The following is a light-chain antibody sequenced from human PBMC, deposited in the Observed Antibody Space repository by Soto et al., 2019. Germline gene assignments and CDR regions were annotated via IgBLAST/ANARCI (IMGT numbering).Light chain of an antibody. CDR3: QQYNNCPFT. Sequence: EIVMTQSPAPLSVSPGERTTLSCRASQSVSSDLAWYQQKPGQAPRLLIYGASTRATGIPARFSGSGSGAEFTLTISSLQSEDSAVNYCQQYNNCPFTFGSGTKVDIK. J-gene: IGKJ3*01. CDR2: GAS. CDR1: QSVSSD. V-gene: IGKV3-15*01.